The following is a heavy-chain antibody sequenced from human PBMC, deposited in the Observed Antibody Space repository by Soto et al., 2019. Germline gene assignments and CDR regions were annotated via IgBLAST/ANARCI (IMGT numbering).Heavy chain of an antibody. CDR1: GGSVRSSTYY. CDR3: TRQEGGAAADRPLDY. Sequence: QLRLQESGPGLVKSSETLSLTCTVSGGSVRSSTYYWGWIRQAPGKGLEWIASIYYSGRTHNNPALKSRATRSVDTYTNQFSLKMNAVTAADTAVYYCTRQEGGAAADRPLDYWGQGTLVTVSS. D-gene: IGHD6-13*01. V-gene: IGHV4-39*01. CDR2: IYYSGRT. J-gene: IGHJ4*02.